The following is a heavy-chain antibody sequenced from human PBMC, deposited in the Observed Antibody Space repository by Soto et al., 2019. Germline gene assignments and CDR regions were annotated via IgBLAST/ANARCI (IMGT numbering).Heavy chain of an antibody. CDR3: ARAPVDGATPRGAFDI. CDR1: GGTFSSYA. CDR2: IIPIFGTA. J-gene: IGHJ3*02. D-gene: IGHD2-15*01. Sequence: QVQLVQSGAEVKKPGSSVKVSCKASGGTFSSYAISWVRQAPGQGLEWMGGIIPIFGTANYAQKFQGRVTIAADESTSTAYMELSSLRTEDTAVYYCARAPVDGATPRGAFDIWGQGTMVTVSS. V-gene: IGHV1-69*12.